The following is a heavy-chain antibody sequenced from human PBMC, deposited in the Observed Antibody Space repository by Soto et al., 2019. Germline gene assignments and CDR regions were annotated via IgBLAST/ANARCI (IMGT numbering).Heavy chain of an antibody. CDR1: GGSFSGYY. CDR2: INHSGST. D-gene: IGHD1-1*01. V-gene: IGHV4-34*01. CDR3: ARLVGFSAQTRRAFDY. J-gene: IGHJ4*02. Sequence: SETLSLTCAAYGGSFSGYYWSWIRQPPGKGLEWIGEINHSGSTNYNPSLKSRVTISVDTSKNQFSLKLSSVTAADTAVYYCARLVGFSAQTRRAFDYWGQGTLVTVSS.